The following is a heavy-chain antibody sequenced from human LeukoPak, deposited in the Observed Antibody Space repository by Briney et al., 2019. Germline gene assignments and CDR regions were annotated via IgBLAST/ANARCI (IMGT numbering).Heavy chain of an antibody. J-gene: IGHJ4*02. V-gene: IGHV3-7*01. CDR1: GFTFSDYW. CDR2: IKYDGDEE. Sequence: PGGSLRLSCAASGFTFSDYWMSWMRQAPGKGLEWVANIKYDGDEEYYVDSVKGRFTISRDNAKNSVYLQLNSLRVEDTAVYYCKSGGAAPGSFDNWGQGTLVTVSS. D-gene: IGHD1-1*01. CDR3: KSGGAAPGSFDN.